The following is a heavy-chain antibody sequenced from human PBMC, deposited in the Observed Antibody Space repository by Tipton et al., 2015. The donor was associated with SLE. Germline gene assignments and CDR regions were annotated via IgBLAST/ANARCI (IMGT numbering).Heavy chain of an antibody. CDR2: ISYDGSNK. J-gene: IGHJ4*02. CDR1: GFTFSSYG. CDR3: ARGGGTTTDPFDF. D-gene: IGHD1-7*01. Sequence: SLRLSCAASGFTFSSYGMHWVRQAPGKGLEWVAVISYDGSNKYYADSVKGRFTISRDNSKNTLYLQMNSLRAEDTTVYYCARGGGTTTDPFDFWGQGTLVTVSS. V-gene: IGHV3-30*19.